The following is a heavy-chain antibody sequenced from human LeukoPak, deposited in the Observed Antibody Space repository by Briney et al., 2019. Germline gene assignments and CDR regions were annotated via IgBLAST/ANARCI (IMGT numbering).Heavy chain of an antibody. Sequence: SETLSLTCAVSGYSIRNGYYWGWIRQPPGKGLEWIGSIHHSGNTYYNPSLKSRVTISVDTSKNQFSLKLSSVTAADTALYYCASFAGSPPYYFGYWGQGTLVTVSS. CDR1: GYSIRNGYY. CDR3: ASFAGSPPYYFGY. CDR2: IHHSGNT. J-gene: IGHJ4*02. D-gene: IGHD1-1*01. V-gene: IGHV4-38-2*01.